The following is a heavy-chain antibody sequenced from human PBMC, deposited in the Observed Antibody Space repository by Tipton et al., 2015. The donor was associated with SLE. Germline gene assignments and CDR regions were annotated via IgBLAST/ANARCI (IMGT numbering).Heavy chain of an antibody. D-gene: IGHD3-3*01. V-gene: IGHV4-34*01. CDR2: INHSGGGRGS. J-gene: IGHJ4*02. CDR3: ARGRLRFLEQFSN. Sequence: LRLSCAVYGGSISDYYWSWIRQTPGEGLEWIGEINHSGGGRGSNYNPSLKSRVTISVDTSKNQFSLKLSSVTAADTAVYYCARGRLRFLEQFSNWGQGTLVTVSS. CDR1: GGSISDYY.